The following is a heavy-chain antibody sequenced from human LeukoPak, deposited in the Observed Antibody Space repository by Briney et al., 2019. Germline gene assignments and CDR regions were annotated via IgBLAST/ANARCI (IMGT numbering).Heavy chain of an antibody. CDR2: ISWNSGSI. V-gene: IGHV3-9*01. J-gene: IGHJ6*02. CDR3: AKDTSSYYYGMDV. CDR1: GFTFNTYT. D-gene: IGHD2-2*01. Sequence: GGSLRLPCAASGFTFNTYTMNWVRQAPGKGLEWVSGISWNSGSIGYADSVKGRFTISRDNAKNSLYLQMNSLRAEDTALYYCAKDTSSYYYGMDVWGQGTTVTVSS.